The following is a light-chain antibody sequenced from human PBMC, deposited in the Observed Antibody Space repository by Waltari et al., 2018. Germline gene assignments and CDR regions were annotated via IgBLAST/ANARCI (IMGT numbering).Light chain of an antibody. CDR3: QQHGTLPAT. Sequence: EIVLTQSPGTASLSPGERGTLSCRASQSVGSSSLAWYQQKPGQAPRLVIYRASRRATGIPDRVSGSGSGTDFSLTISRLEPEDFAVYYCQQHGTLPATFGQGTKVEIK. J-gene: IGKJ1*01. V-gene: IGKV3-20*01. CDR2: RAS. CDR1: QSVGSSS.